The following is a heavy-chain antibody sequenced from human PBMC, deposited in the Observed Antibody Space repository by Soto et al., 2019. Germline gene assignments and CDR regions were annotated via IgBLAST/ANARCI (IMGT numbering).Heavy chain of an antibody. Sequence: SETLSLTCAVSGGSISSSNWWNWVRQPPGKGLEWIGEIYHSGTTNYNPSLKSRVTISVDKSKNQFSLNLSSVTAADTAVYYCARDVVGYCIFNRCPRPLHYNGMDVWGQGTTVTVSS. D-gene: IGHD2-15*01. V-gene: IGHV4-4*02. J-gene: IGHJ6*02. CDR3: ARDVVGYCIFNRCPRPLHYNGMDV. CDR2: IYHSGTT. CDR1: GGSISSSNW.